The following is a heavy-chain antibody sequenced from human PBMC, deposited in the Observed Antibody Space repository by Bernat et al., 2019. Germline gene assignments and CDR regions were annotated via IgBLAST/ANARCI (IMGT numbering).Heavy chain of an antibody. CDR3: ARGRLKLYPYYYYNGMDV. J-gene: IGHJ6*02. D-gene: IGHD2/OR15-2a*01. CDR1: GGSISSYY. V-gene: IGHV4-59*12. CDR2: INHSGNT. Sequence: QVQLQESGPGLVKPSETLSLTCTVSGGSISSYYWSWIRQPPGKGLEWIGEINHSGNTNYNPSPKSRVTISTATSKNQFSLKLSSVTAADTAVYYCARGRLKLYPYYYYNGMDVWGQGTTVTVSS.